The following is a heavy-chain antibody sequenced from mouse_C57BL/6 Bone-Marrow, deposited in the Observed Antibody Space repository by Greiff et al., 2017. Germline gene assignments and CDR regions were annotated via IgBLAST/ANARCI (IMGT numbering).Heavy chain of an antibody. V-gene: IGHV5-6*01. CDR3: ARDYYGSWFAY. CDR1: GFTFSSYG. CDR2: ISSGGSYT. Sequence: EVQLQQSGGDLVKPGGSLNLSCAASGFTFSSYGMSWVRQTPDKRLEWVATISSGGSYTYYPDSVKGRFTISRDNAKNTLYLQMSSLKSEDTAMYYWARDYYGSWFAYWGQGTLVTVSA. J-gene: IGHJ3*01. D-gene: IGHD1-1*01.